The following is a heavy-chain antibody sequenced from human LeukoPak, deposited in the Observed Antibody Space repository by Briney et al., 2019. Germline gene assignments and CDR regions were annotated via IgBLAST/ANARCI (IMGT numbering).Heavy chain of an antibody. CDR1: GYTFTGYY. CDR3: AVIVVVPAAPPNDAFDI. J-gene: IGHJ3*02. D-gene: IGHD2-2*01. V-gene: IGHV1-2*02. CDR2: INPNSGGT. Sequence: GASVKVSCKASGYTFTGYYMHWVRQAPGQGLEWMGWINPNSGGTNYAQKFQGRVTMTRDTSISTAYMELSRLRSDDTAVYYCAVIVVVPAAPPNDAFDIWGQGTMVTVSS.